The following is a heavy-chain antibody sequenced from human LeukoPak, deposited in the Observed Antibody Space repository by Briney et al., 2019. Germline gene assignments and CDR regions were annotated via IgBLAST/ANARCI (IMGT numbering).Heavy chain of an antibody. V-gene: IGHV3-33*01. CDR3: AREEGTL. D-gene: IGHD3-10*01. CDR2: IWYDGSNR. Sequence: GGSLRLSCAASGFTFSTYAMHWVRQAPGKGLEWVAVIWYDGSNRYYGDSVQGRFTISRDNAKNSLYLQMNSLRAEDTAVYYCAREEGTLWGQGTLVTVSS. J-gene: IGHJ4*02. CDR1: GFTFSTYA.